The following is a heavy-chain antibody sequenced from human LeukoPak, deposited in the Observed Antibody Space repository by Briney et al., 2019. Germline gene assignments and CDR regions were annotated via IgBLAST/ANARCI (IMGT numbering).Heavy chain of an antibody. CDR1: GYTFTGYY. J-gene: IGHJ6*02. V-gene: IGHV1-2*02. D-gene: IGHD2-21*02. CDR3: ARGASIHIVVVTAIYYYGMDV. CDR2: INPNSGGT. Sequence: ASVKVSCKASGYTFTGYYMNWVRQAPGQGLEWMGWINPNSGGTNYAQKFQGRVTMTRDTSLSTAYMELSRLRSDDTAVYYCARGASIHIVVVTAIYYYGMDVWGQGTTVTVSS.